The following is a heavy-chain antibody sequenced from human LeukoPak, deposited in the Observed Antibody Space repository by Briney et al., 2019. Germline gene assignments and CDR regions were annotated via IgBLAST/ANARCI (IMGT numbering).Heavy chain of an antibody. Sequence: GGSLRLSCAASGFTFSDYYMSWIRQAPGKGLEWVSYISSSGSTIYYADSVKGRFTISRDNAKNSLYLQMNSLRAEDTAVYYCARDEALGIQLWKLIDYWGQGTLVTVSS. CDR1: GFTFSDYY. D-gene: IGHD5-18*01. V-gene: IGHV3-11*01. J-gene: IGHJ4*02. CDR3: ARDEALGIQLWKLIDY. CDR2: ISSSGSTI.